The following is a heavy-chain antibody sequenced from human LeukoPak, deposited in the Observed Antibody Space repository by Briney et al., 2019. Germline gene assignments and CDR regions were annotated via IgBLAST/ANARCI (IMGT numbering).Heavy chain of an antibody. J-gene: IGHJ4*02. CDR3: ASGGPYSGYIY. D-gene: IGHD5-12*01. V-gene: IGHV4-61*01. CDR2: VIYSGST. Sequence: PSETLSLTCTVSGGSVSSCNYYWSWIRQPPGKGLEWIGYVIYSGSTNYNPSLKSRVAISVDTSKNQFSLKVSSVTAADTAVYYCASGGPYSGYIYWGQGTLVTVSS. CDR1: GGSVSSCNYY.